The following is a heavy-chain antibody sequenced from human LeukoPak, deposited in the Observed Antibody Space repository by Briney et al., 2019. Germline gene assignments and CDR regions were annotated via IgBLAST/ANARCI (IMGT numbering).Heavy chain of an antibody. Sequence: SETLSLTCTVSGYSISSGYYWGWIRQPPGKGLEWIGRIYTSGSTNYNPSLKSRVTMSVDTSKNQFSLKLSSVTAADTAVYYCARDRYYYDSSGSTLFDYWGQGTLVTVSS. V-gene: IGHV4-38-2*02. CDR3: ARDRYYYDSSGSTLFDY. D-gene: IGHD3-22*01. CDR1: GYSISSGYY. J-gene: IGHJ4*02. CDR2: IYTSGST.